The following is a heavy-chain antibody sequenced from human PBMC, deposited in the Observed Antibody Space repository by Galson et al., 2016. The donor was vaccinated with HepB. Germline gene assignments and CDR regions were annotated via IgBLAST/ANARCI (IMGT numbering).Heavy chain of an antibody. V-gene: IGHV4-31*03. CDR1: GGSISSVGYF. Sequence: TLSLTCTVSGGSISSVGYFWSWVRQRPGKGLEWIGYIYFNGSTYFSPSLRSRVAITKDTSKNQFYLSLTSVTAADTAVYYCTRQFDYDFWGGYSGNFDYWGQGTLVTVSS. J-gene: IGHJ4*02. CDR2: IYFNGST. D-gene: IGHD3-3*01. CDR3: TRQFDYDFWGGYSGNFDY.